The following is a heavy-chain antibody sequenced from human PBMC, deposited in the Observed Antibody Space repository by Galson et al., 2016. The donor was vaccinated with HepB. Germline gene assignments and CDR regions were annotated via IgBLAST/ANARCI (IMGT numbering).Heavy chain of an antibody. J-gene: IGHJ4*02. CDR3: AKERLVRRIFDH. D-gene: IGHD1-1*01. Sequence: PGKGQEWVASISTRRTTYYSDSVQGRFTISRDNSNNTLYLQMNGLRAEDTAVYYCAKERLVRRIFDHWGQGTLLTVSS. CDR2: ISTRRTT. V-gene: IGHV3-23*01.